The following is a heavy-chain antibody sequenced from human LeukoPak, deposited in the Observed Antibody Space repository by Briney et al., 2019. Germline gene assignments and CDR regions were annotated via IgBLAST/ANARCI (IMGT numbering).Heavy chain of an antibody. CDR3: ASGGIAARPGPNWFDP. D-gene: IGHD6-6*01. CDR1: GGSVSSSSYY. V-gene: IGHV4-39*01. J-gene: IGHJ5*02. CDR2: IYYSGST. Sequence: SETLSLTCTVSGGSVSSSSYYWGWIRQPPGKGLKWIGSIYYSGSTYYNPSLKSRVTISVDASKNEFSLKLSSVHAADTAVYYCASGGIAARPGPNWFDPWGQGTLVTVSS.